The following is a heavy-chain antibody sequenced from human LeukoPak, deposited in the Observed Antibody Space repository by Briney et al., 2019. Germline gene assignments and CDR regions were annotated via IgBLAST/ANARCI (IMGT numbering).Heavy chain of an antibody. Sequence: GASVKVSCKASGYTFTGYYMHWVRQAPGQGLGWMGWINPNSGGTNYAQKFQGRVTMTRDTSISTAYMELSRLRSDDTAVYYCARGRTLSIAVAGTFDYWGQGTLVTVSS. CDR3: ARGRTLSIAVAGTFDY. J-gene: IGHJ4*02. CDR1: GYTFTGYY. D-gene: IGHD6-19*01. CDR2: INPNSGGT. V-gene: IGHV1-2*02.